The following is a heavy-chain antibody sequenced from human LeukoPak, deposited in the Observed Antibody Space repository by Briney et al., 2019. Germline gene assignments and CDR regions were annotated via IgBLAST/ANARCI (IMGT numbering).Heavy chain of an antibody. D-gene: IGHD3-10*01. CDR1: GFTFSSYW. CDR3: ASLWFGELYYYYMDV. Sequence: PGGSLRLSCAASGFTFSSYWMSWVRQAPGKGLEWVANIKQDGSEKYYVDSVKGRFTISRDNAKNSLYLQMSSLRAEDTAVYYCASLWFGELYYYYMDVWGKGTTVTVSS. CDR2: IKQDGSEK. J-gene: IGHJ6*03. V-gene: IGHV3-7*01.